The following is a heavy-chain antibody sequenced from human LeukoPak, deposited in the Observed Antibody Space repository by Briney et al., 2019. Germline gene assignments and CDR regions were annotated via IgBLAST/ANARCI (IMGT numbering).Heavy chain of an antibody. J-gene: IGHJ5*02. V-gene: IGHV1-8*01. D-gene: IGHD2-21*02. CDR3: ARDWDCGGDCRRFP. CDR1: GYTFSSYD. CDR2: MNPNSGDT. Sequence: ASVKVSCKASGYTFSSYDINWVRQATGQGLEWMGWMNPNSGDTGYAQKFQGRVTMTRDTSTSTVYMELSSLRSEDTAVYYCARDWDCGGDCRRFPWGQGTLVTVSS.